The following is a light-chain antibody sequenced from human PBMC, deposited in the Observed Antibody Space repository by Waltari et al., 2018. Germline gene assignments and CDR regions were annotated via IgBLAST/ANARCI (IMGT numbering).Light chain of an antibody. CDR3: QQYDNWPGT. CDR2: DAS. Sequence: TVMTQSPATLSVSPGERASLSCRASQNVNNNLAWYHQKPGQVPRLLIYDASTRATGIPARFSGSGSGTEFTLTISSLQSEDFAVYYCQQYDNWPGTFGHGTKVEIK. V-gene: IGKV3-15*01. CDR1: QNVNNN. J-gene: IGKJ1*01.